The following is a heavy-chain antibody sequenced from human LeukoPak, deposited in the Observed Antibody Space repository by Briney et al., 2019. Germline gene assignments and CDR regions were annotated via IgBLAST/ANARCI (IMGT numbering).Heavy chain of an antibody. CDR1: GFHFSVHW. V-gene: IGHV3-7*01. J-gene: IGHJ4*02. CDR2: ILKAGREQ. Sequence: PGGSLSLFCGPSGFHFSVHWMTYARQAPGKGLEGVANILKAGREQYYVDSVKGHFPNYRDHAKNSLYLQRNRLRAENTAGYYGARAFLLLEWLLSPHFDHWGQRILVTVSS. CDR3: ARAFLLLEWLLSPHFDH. D-gene: IGHD3-3*01.